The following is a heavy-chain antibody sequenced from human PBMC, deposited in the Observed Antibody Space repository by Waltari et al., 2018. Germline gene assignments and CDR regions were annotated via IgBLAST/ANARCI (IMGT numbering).Heavy chain of an antibody. J-gene: IGHJ4*02. D-gene: IGHD3-16*01. CDR1: GFTLSSSY. CDR3: ARDGGGNGYIHY. CDR2: IKTDGSIA. V-gene: IGHV3-74*01. Sequence: EVQLVESGGGLVQPGGSLRLSCEASGFTLSSSYMHWVRQVPGKGLVWVSRIKTDGSIANYADSVKGRFTISRDNGKNTLYLQMNSLRAEDTAVYYCARDGGGNGYIHYWGQGTLVTVSS.